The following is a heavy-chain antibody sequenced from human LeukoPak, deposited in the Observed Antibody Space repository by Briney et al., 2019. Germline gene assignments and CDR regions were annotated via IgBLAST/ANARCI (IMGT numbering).Heavy chain of an antibody. D-gene: IGHD6-13*01. CDR1: GYTFTSYG. J-gene: IGHJ6*03. CDR3: ARRPYSSSWYGDYYYYMDV. Sequence: GASVKVSCKASGYTFTSYGISWVRQAPGQGLEWMGWISAYNGNTNYAQKLQGRVTMSTDTSTSTAYMELRSLRSDDTAVYYCARRPYSSSWYGDYYYYMDVWGKGTTVTVSS. V-gene: IGHV1-18*01. CDR2: ISAYNGNT.